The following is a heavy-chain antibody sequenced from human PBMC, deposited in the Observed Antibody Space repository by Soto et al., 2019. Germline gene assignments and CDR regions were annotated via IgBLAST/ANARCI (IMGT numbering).Heavy chain of an antibody. CDR3: AREASLGYCTHGVCSIGAPYYYGMDV. D-gene: IGHD2-8*01. CDR2: ISSSSSYI. V-gene: IGHV3-21*01. CDR1: GFTFSSYS. J-gene: IGHJ6*02. Sequence: LGGSLRLSCAASGFTFSSYSMNWVRQAPGKGLEWVSSISSSSSYIYYADSVKGRFTISRDNAKNSLYLQMNSLRAEDTAVYYCAREASLGYCTHGVCSIGAPYYYGMDVWGQGTTVTVSS.